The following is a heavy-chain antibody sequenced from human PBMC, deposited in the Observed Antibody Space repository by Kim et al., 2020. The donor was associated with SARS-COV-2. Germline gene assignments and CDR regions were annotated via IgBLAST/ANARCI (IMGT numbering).Heavy chain of an antibody. V-gene: IGHV3-23*01. Sequence: GGSLRLSCAASGFPFSNYAMTWVRQAPGKGLDWVSGISGGSDDTFYADSVRGRFTISTDKSKNTLYLQMSGLRAEDTAIYYCAKGRCPYGTCHVDYLGQG. CDR3: AKGRCPYGTCHVDY. CDR2: ISGGSDDT. D-gene: IGHD3-10*01. CDR1: GFPFSNYA. J-gene: IGHJ4*02.